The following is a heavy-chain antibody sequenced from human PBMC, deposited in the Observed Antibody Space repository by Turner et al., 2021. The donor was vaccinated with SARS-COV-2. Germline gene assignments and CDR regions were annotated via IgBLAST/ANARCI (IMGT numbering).Heavy chain of an antibody. CDR2: FFDSGST. Sequence: QLQLQESGPGLVKPSETLSLTCTVSSGSISSSAYYWGWIRQPPGKGLEWIGSFFDSGSTYYSPSLKSRITISVDTSKNQFSLNLSSGTAAETAVYYCARQVSILGRWLAPFDSWGQGTLVTVSS. CDR1: SGSISSSAYY. CDR3: ARQVSILGRWLAPFDS. D-gene: IGHD6-19*01. J-gene: IGHJ4*02. V-gene: IGHV4-39*01.